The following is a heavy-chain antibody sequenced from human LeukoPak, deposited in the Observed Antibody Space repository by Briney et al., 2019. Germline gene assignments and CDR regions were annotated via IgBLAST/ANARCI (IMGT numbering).Heavy chain of an antibody. Sequence: PGGSLRLSCAASGFTFSTYLMSWVRQAPGKRLEWVANIKQDGSEIYYVDSVKGRFTISRDNAKNSLYLQMNSLRAEDTAVYYCATTDHSGRFYYFDNWGQGTLVTVSS. D-gene: IGHD6-13*01. CDR2: IKQDGSEI. J-gene: IGHJ4*02. CDR3: ATTDHSGRFYYFDN. CDR1: GFTFSTYL. V-gene: IGHV3-7*02.